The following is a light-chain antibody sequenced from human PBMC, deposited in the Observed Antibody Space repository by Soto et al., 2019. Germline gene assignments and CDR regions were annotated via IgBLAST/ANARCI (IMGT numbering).Light chain of an antibody. CDR2: DVT. CDR1: SSDVGDYHY. Sequence: QSALTQPRSVSGSPGQSVTISCTGTSSDVGDYHYVSWYQHHPGKAPKLMIYDVTKRPSGVPNRFSGSKSGNTASLTISGLQAEDEADYYCCSYAGSYXWVFGGGTXLTXL. CDR3: CSYAGSYXWV. J-gene: IGLJ3*02. V-gene: IGLV2-11*01.